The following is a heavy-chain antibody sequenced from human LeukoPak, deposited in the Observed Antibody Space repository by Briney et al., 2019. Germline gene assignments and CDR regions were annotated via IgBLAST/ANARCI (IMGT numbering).Heavy chain of an antibody. CDR3: AKERMPNYYDSSGYQPFDY. Sequence: GGSLRLSCAASGFTFSIYAMSWVRQAPGKGLEWVSAISCSGGSTYYADSVKGRFTISRDNSKTPLYLQMNSLRAEDTAVYYCAKERMPNYYDSSGYQPFDYWGQGTLVTVSS. CDR1: GFTFSIYA. D-gene: IGHD3-22*01. V-gene: IGHV3-23*01. CDR2: ISCSGGST. J-gene: IGHJ4*02.